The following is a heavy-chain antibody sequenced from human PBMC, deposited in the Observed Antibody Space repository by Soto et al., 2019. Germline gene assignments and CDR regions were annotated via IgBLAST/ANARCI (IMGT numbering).Heavy chain of an antibody. D-gene: IGHD2-2*01. CDR1: GFTFSSYA. Sequence: PGGSLRLSCAASGFTFSSYAMSWVRQAPGKGLEWVSAISGSGGSTYYADSVKGRFTISRDNSKNTLYLQMNSLRAEDTAVYYCAKVDLLLGPAGPWVFDYWGQGTLVTVSS. V-gene: IGHV3-23*01. CDR3: AKVDLLLGPAGPWVFDY. J-gene: IGHJ4*02. CDR2: ISGSGGST.